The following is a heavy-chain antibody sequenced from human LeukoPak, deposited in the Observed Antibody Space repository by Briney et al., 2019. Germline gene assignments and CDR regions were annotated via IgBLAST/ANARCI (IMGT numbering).Heavy chain of an antibody. CDR1: GYTLTSFS. Sequence: ASVKVSFKASGYTLTSFSISWVRQAPGHGLEWMGWISACNGYKDYAQKLQGRVTMTTDTSTNTAYMELRGLRSDDTAVYYCVRGDCSGVSCYLPEYFRHWGQGTLVTVSS. CDR2: ISACNGYK. D-gene: IGHD2-15*01. J-gene: IGHJ1*01. CDR3: VRGDCSGVSCYLPEYFRH. V-gene: IGHV1-18*01.